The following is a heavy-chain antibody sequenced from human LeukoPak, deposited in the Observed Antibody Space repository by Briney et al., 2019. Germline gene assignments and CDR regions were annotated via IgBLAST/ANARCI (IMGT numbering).Heavy chain of an antibody. CDR2: MWFGATT. D-gene: IGHD1-26*01. CDR3: ARGRRGSYFQDY. CDR1: GDSISSSNSY. J-gene: IGHJ4*02. V-gene: IGHV4-39*07. Sequence: PSETLSLTCTVSGDSISSSNSYWGWIRQPPGKGLVWIGSMWFGATTSYDPSLKSRVTISIDPSKNQFSLKLSSVTAADTALYYCARGRRGSYFQDYWGQGTLVTVSS.